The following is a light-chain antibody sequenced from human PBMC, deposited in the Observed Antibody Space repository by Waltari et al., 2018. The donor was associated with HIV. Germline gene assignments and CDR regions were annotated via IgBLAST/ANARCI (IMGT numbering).Light chain of an antibody. CDR3: SSYTSSSTRV. J-gene: IGLJ3*02. CDR1: SSDVGGYNH. Sequence: QSALTQPASVYGSPGQSITISCTGTSSDVGGYNHVHWYQQYPGKAPKLMIYDVSNRPSGVSNRFSGSKSGNTASLTISGLQAEDEADYYCSSYTSSSTRVFGGGTKLTVL. V-gene: IGLV2-14*01. CDR2: DVS.